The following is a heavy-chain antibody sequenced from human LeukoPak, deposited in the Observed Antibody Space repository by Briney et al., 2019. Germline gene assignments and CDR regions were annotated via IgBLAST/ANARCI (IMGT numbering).Heavy chain of an antibody. V-gene: IGHV3-30*18. Sequence: GGSLRLSCAASGFTFSGYGMHWVRQAPGKGLEWVAVISYDGSNKYYADSVKGRFTISRDNSKNTLYLQMNSLRAEDTAVYWRAKDGGMSTGYYYGVDVWGKGTTVTVSS. J-gene: IGHJ6*04. CDR2: ISYDGSNK. CDR1: GFTFSGYG. CDR3: AKDGGMSTGYYYGVDV. D-gene: IGHD4-17*01.